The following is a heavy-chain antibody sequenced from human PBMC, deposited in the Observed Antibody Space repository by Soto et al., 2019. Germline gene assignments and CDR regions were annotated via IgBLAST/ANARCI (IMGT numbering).Heavy chain of an antibody. CDR3: ARVKGYCSSTSCLFYSAFDI. CDR1: GFTFDDYG. CDR2: INWNGGST. J-gene: IGHJ3*02. V-gene: IGHV3-20*01. D-gene: IGHD2-2*01. Sequence: LSLTCAASGFTFDDYGMSWVRQAPGKGLEWVSGINWNGGSTGYADSVKGRFTISRDNAKNSLYLQMNSLRAEDTALYHCARVKGYCSSTSCLFYSAFDIWGQGTMVTVSS.